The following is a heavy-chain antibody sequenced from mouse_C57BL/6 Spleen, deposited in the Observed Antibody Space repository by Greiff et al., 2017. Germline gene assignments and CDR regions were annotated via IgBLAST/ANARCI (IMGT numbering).Heavy chain of an antibody. Sequence: QVQLKQSGAELVKPGASVKISCKASGYAFSSYWMNWVKQRPGKGLEWIGQIYPGAGDTNYNGKFKGKATLTAAKSSSTAYMQLSSLTSEDSAVYCWARLVYYYGSSPCCYFDVWGTGTTVTVSS. CDR2: IYPGAGDT. CDR1: GYAFSSYW. V-gene: IGHV1-80*01. CDR3: ARLVYYYGSSPCCYFDV. D-gene: IGHD1-1*01. J-gene: IGHJ1*03.